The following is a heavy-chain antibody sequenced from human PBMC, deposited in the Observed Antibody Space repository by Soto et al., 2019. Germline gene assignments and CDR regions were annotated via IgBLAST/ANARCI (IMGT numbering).Heavy chain of an antibody. V-gene: IGHV4-39*01. Sequence: SETLSLTCTISGDSIIRSSYYGGWIRQPPGKGLEWIGSIYYGGSTSYSPSLKSRVTISVDTSKNQLSLKLSSVTAADSAVCYCARHGLGSYFPAENWFDPWGQGTLVTGSS. D-gene: IGHD5-18*01. CDR2: IYYGGST. J-gene: IGHJ5*02. CDR3: ARHGLGSYFPAENWFDP. CDR1: GDSIIRSSYY.